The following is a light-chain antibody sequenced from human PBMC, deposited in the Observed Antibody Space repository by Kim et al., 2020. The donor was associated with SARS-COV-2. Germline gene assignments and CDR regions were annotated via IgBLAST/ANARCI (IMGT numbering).Light chain of an antibody. V-gene: IGKV3-15*01. J-gene: IGKJ1*01. CDR2: GAS. CDR1: QSIGSN. CDR3: QQFNSWPRT. Sequence: VSPGESATRSCRASQSIGSNLAWYQQKPGQAPRLLIYGASTRATGIPARFTVSGSGTEFTLTISSLQSEDFALYYCQQFNSWPRTFGQGTKVDIK.